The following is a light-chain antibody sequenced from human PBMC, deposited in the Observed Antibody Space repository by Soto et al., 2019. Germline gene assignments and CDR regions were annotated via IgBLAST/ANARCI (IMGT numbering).Light chain of an antibody. CDR2: DAS. CDR3: QQRSNWPPRIT. J-gene: IGKJ5*01. Sequence: ETVLTQSPATLSLSPGVRATLSCRVSQSVSSYLAWYQQKPGQAPRLLIYDASNRATGIPARFSGSGSGTDFTLTISSLEPEDFAVYYCQQRSNWPPRITFGQGTRLEIK. CDR1: QSVSSY. V-gene: IGKV3-11*01.